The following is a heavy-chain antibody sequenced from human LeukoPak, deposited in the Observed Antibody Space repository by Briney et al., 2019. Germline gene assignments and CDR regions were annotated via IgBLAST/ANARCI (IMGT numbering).Heavy chain of an antibody. Sequence: PGGSLRLSCAASGFIFSSYSMSWVRQAPGKGLEWVSVITGSGSTYCADSVKGRFTISRDNSKNTLYLQMNSLRAEDTAVYYCAKGHWSSGTYFYVDYWGQGTLVTVSS. CDR3: AKGHWSSGTYFYVDY. J-gene: IGHJ4*02. CDR1: GFIFSSYS. V-gene: IGHV3-23*01. D-gene: IGHD3-10*01. CDR2: ITGSGST.